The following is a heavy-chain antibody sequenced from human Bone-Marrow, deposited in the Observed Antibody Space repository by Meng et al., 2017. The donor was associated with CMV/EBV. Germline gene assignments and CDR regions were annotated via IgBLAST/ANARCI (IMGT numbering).Heavy chain of an antibody. CDR2: IIPIFGTA. CDR3: ASVSSIAARPFDY. V-gene: IGHV1-69*05. Sequence: SVKVSCKASGGTFSSYAITWVRQAPGQGLDWMGGIIPIFGTANYAQKFQGRVTITTDESTSTAYMDLSSLRSEDAAVYYCASVSSIAARPFDYWGQGTLVTVSS. D-gene: IGHD6-6*01. CDR1: GGTFSSYA. J-gene: IGHJ4*02.